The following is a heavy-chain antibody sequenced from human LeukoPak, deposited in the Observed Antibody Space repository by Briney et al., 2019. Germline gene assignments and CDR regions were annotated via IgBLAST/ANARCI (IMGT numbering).Heavy chain of an antibody. J-gene: IGHJ4*02. V-gene: IGHV3-23*01. CDR2: ISSGNT. D-gene: IGHD6-19*01. CDR1: RFTLTNYA. CDR3: AKGFTAGWSEGYLDY. Sequence: GGCLRLSCAASRFTLTNYAMMWLRQTPGKGRACVAGISSGNTYYADSVRGRFSISRDSSKNTLYLHMDFLRAEDTAVYLCAKGFTAGWSEGYLDYWGQGTLVSVSS.